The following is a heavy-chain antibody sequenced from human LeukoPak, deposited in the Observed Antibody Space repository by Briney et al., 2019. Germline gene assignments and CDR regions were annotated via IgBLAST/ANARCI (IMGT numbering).Heavy chain of an antibody. J-gene: IGHJ4*02. V-gene: IGHV1-18*01. CDR1: GYTFTSYG. CDR2: ISAYNGNT. D-gene: IGHD3-22*01. CDR3: ARDRGRNSGNNYDSSGYYDY. Sequence: GASVTVSCKASGYTFTSYGISWVRQAPGQGLEGMGWISAYNGNTNYAQKFQGRVTMTTETSTSTAYMELRSLRSDDTAVYYCARDRGRNSGNNYDSSGYYDYWGQGTLVTVSS.